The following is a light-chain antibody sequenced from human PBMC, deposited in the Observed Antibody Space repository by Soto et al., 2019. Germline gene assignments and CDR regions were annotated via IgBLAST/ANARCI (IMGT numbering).Light chain of an antibody. CDR3: QQYDSYSSIT. V-gene: IGKV1-5*03. Sequence: DIQMTQSPSTLSASVGDRVTITCRASQSLSSWLAWYQQKPGKAPNLLIYKASTLETGVPPRFSGSGSGTEFTLTVSSLQPDDFETYCCQQYDSYSSITFGPGTRLGIK. CDR2: KAS. J-gene: IGKJ5*01. CDR1: QSLSSW.